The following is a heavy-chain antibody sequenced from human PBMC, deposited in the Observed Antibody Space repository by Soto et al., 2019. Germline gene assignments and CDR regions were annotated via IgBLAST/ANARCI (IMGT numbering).Heavy chain of an antibody. V-gene: IGHV4-30-4*01. CDR1: GGSISSGDYY. D-gene: IGHD7-27*01. J-gene: IGHJ4*02. CDR3: ARAGDEDPVGFDY. CDR2: IYYSGST. Sequence: SETLSLTCTVSGGSISSGDYYWSWIRQPPGKGLEWIGYIYYSGSTYYNPSLRSRVTISVDTSKNQFSLKLSSVTAADTAVYYCARAGDEDPVGFDYWGQGTLVTVSS.